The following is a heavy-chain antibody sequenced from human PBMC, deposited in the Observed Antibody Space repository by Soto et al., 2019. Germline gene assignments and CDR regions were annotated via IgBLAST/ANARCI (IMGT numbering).Heavy chain of an antibody. D-gene: IGHD6-19*01. J-gene: IGHJ6*02. CDR2: TYYRSKWYN. V-gene: IGHV6-1*01. CDR1: GDSVSSNSAA. Sequence: SQTLSLTCAISGDSVSSNSAAWNWIRQSPSRGLEWLGRTYYRSKWYNDYAVSVKSRITINPDTSKNQFSLQLNSVTPEDTAVYYCARDRGIAVAVYYYGMDVWGQGTTVTVSS. CDR3: ARDRGIAVAVYYYGMDV.